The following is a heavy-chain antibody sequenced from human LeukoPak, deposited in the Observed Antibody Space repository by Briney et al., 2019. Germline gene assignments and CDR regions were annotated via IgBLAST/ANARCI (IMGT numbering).Heavy chain of an antibody. Sequence: GGSLRLSCAASGFTFSDYYMSWIRQAPGKGLEWVSYISSSGSTIYYADSVKGRFTISRDNAKNSLYLQMNSLRAEDTAVYYCARACSGGSCYPYDAFDIWGQGTMVTVSS. J-gene: IGHJ3*02. V-gene: IGHV3-11*04. D-gene: IGHD2-15*01. CDR1: GFTFSDYY. CDR2: ISSSGSTI. CDR3: ARACSGGSCYPYDAFDI.